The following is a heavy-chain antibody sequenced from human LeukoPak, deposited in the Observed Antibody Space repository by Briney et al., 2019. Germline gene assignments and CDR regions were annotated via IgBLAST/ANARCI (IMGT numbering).Heavy chain of an antibody. J-gene: IGHJ6*03. CDR2: IKQDGNEK. D-gene: IGHD7-27*01. Sequence: PGGSLRLSCAASGFTFSIYWMSWVRQAPGKGLEWVANIKQDGNEKYYVDSVKGRFTISRDNAKNSLYLQMNSLRVEDTAVYYCAREALGRFYMDVWGKGTMVTVSS. CDR3: AREALGRFYMDV. V-gene: IGHV3-7*01. CDR1: GFTFSIYW.